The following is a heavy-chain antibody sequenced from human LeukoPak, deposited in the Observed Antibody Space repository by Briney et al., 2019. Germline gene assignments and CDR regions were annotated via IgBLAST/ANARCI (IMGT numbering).Heavy chain of an antibody. CDR3: ARGRPHGNDY. CDR1: GFTFSSYS. CDR2: IASDGSST. V-gene: IGHV3-74*01. Sequence: GGSLRLSCAASGFTFSSYSMNWVRQAPGKGLVWVSRIASDGSSTTYADSVKGRFSISRDNAKNTLYLQMNSLRVEDTAVYYCARGRPHGNDYWGQGTLVTVST. J-gene: IGHJ4*02. D-gene: IGHD4-23*01.